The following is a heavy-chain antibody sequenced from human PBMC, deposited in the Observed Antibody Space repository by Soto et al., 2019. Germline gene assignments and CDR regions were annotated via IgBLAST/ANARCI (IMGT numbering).Heavy chain of an antibody. D-gene: IGHD6-13*01. CDR1: GFTVNNNY. CDR3: TRDLPGYGSSWPRE. CDR2: IFSGGST. J-gene: IGHJ4*02. V-gene: IGHV3-53*01. Sequence: GGSLRLSCAASGFTVNNNYMSWVRQAPGKGLEWVSVIFSGGSTYYADAGKGRFTISRDNSKNTLDLQMNSLRAEDTAVYYCTRDLPGYGSSWPREWGQGTLVTVSS.